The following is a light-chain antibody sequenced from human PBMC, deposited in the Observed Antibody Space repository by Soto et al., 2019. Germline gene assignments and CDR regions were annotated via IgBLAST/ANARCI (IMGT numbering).Light chain of an antibody. V-gene: IGKV1-5*03. Sequence: DIQMTQSTSTLSASVGDRVTITCRASRSIRTWLAWYQQKPGKAPKLLIYDASSLESGVASRFSGSGSGAEFSLTISRLHPDDFASFCYPPDNSYPSTFGQGKKLEIK. CDR2: DAS. CDR1: RSIRTW. J-gene: IGKJ2*01. CDR3: PPDNSYPST.